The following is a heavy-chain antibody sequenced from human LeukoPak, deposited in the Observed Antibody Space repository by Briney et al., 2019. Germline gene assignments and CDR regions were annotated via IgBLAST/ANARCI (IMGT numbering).Heavy chain of an antibody. V-gene: IGHV3-9*01. CDR1: GFTFDDYA. Sequence: GGSLRLSCAASGFTFDDYAMHWVRQAPGKGLEWVSGISWNSGSIGYADSVKGRFTISRDNAKNSLYLQMNSLRAEDTALYYCAKDFRPIAVAGTAPFDYWGQGTLVTVSS. J-gene: IGHJ4*02. CDR2: ISWNSGSI. D-gene: IGHD6-19*01. CDR3: AKDFRPIAVAGTAPFDY.